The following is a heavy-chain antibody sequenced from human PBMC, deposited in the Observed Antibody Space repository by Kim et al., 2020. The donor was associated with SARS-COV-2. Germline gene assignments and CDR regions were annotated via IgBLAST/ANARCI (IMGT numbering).Heavy chain of an antibody. J-gene: IGHJ4*02. Sequence: SETLSLTCTVSGASISSGGYYWGWIRLPPGKGLEWIGSVDYSGSTYYNPSLKSRVTISVDTSKNQFSLKLRSLTAADTAVYYCARDRFYSSTSQGEFDYWGQGTLATVSP. CDR2: VDYSGST. D-gene: IGHD2-2*01. CDR3: ARDRFYSSTSQGEFDY. V-gene: IGHV4-39*07. CDR1: GASISSGGYY.